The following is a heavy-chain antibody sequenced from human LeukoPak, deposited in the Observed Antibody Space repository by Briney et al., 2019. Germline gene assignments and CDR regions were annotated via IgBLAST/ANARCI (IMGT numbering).Heavy chain of an antibody. D-gene: IGHD3-3*01. Sequence: ASVKVSCKASGYTFTGNHAHWVRQAPGQGLEWMGWIDPNSGGTKYAQKLQGRVTMTTDTSTSTAYMELRSLRSDDTAVYYCASSAAYDFWSGYYSDYWGQGTLVTVSS. CDR1: GYTFTGNH. CDR2: IDPNSGGT. J-gene: IGHJ4*02. CDR3: ASSAAYDFWSGYYSDY. V-gene: IGHV1-2*02.